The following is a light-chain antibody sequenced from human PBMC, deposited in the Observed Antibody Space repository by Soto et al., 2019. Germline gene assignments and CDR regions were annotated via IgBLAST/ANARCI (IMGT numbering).Light chain of an antibody. CDR3: QQYSNSPAT. V-gene: IGKV3-20*01. CDR1: QSVRSSY. Sequence: EIVLTQSPGTLSLSPGERATLSCRASQSVRSSYLAWYQQKPGQAPRLLIYGASSRATAIPDRFSGSGSGTDFTLTISRLKPEDVAVYYCQQYSNSPATFGPGTKVDIK. J-gene: IGKJ3*01. CDR2: GAS.